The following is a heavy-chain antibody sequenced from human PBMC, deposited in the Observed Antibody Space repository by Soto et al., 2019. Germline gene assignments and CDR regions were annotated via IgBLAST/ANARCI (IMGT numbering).Heavy chain of an antibody. J-gene: IGHJ4*02. CDR1: DFSSTSYA. D-gene: IGHD3-9*01. CDR3: AKQTGTWVDSAIDF. V-gene: IGHV3-23*01. CDR2: LSHDGGNT. Sequence: EVEMLASGGGVVQPGESLRLSCVAPDFSSTSYAMTWVRLTPGKGLQWVAALSHDGGNTYYRDSVRGRFTISRDNSKNTLYLQMNSLKGEDTAVYYCAKQTGTWVDSAIDFWGQGTQVTVSS.